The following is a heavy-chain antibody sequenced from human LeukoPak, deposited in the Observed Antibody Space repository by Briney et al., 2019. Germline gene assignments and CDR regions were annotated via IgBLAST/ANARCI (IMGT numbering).Heavy chain of an antibody. Sequence: ASVKVSCKASGYTFTSYGISWVRQAPGQGLEWMGWISAYNGNTNYAQKLQGRVTMTTDTSTSTAYMELRSLRSDDTAVYYCARDSEHRYYYDSSGSPLGYWGRGTLVTVSS. CDR3: ARDSEHRYYYDSSGSPLGY. CDR1: GYTFTSYG. D-gene: IGHD3-22*01. J-gene: IGHJ4*02. CDR2: ISAYNGNT. V-gene: IGHV1-18*01.